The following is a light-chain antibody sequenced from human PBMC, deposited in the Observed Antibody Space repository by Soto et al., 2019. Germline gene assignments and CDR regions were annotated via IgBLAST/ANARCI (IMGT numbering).Light chain of an antibody. Sequence: DIQMTQSPSSLSASVGDRFTITCQASQDISNYLNWYQQKPGKAPKLLIYDASNLETGVPSRFSGSGSGTDFTFTISSLQPEDIATYSCQQYDNLPTFGQGTKVDIK. CDR1: QDISNY. CDR2: DAS. J-gene: IGKJ1*01. CDR3: QQYDNLPT. V-gene: IGKV1-33*01.